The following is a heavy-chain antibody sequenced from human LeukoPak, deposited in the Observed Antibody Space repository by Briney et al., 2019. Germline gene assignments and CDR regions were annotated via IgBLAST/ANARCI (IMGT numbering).Heavy chain of an antibody. Sequence: GGSLRLSCAASGFTVSSNYMSWVRQAPGKGLEWVGFIRSKAYGGTTEYAASVKGRFTISRDDSKSIAYLQMNSLKTEDTAVYYCTRNMISGGWGQGTLVTVSS. V-gene: IGHV3-49*04. CDR1: GFTVSSNY. CDR2: IRSKAYGGTT. CDR3: TRNMISGG. D-gene: IGHD3-16*01. J-gene: IGHJ4*02.